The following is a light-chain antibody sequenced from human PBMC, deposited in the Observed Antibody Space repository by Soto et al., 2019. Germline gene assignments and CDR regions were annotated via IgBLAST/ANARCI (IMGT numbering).Light chain of an antibody. CDR1: SSDVGGYNY. J-gene: IGLJ2*01. Sequence: QSVLTQPASVSGSPGQSITISCTGTSSDVGGYNYVSWYQQHPGKAPKLMIYEVSNRPSGVSNRFSGSKSGKTASLTISGLQAEDEADYYCSSYTSSREVVFGGGTKLTVL. V-gene: IGLV2-14*01. CDR2: EVS. CDR3: SSYTSSREVV.